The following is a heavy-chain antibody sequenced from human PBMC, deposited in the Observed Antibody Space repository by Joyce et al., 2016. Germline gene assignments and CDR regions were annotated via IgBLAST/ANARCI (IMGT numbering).Heavy chain of an antibody. D-gene: IGHD5-18*01. CDR2: VYLHGIT. V-gene: IGHV4-38-2*01. CDR3: ARRPYNVHTPLGSDWYFDL. CDR1: GLSFDLHSF. J-gene: IGHJ2*01. Sequence: QVQLQESGPGLVKPSETLSLTCGVSGLSFDLHSFWGWIRQPPGKGLEWIGNVYLHGITHYSPSLKSRVTISMDTAKNPFSLNLNSLTATDTAVYFCARRPYNVHTPLGSDWYFDLWGRGTLVTVSS.